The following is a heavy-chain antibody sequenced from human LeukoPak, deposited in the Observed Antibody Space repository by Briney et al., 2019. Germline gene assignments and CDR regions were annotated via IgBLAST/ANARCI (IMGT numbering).Heavy chain of an antibody. CDR2: INHSGST. V-gene: IGHV4-34*01. D-gene: IGHD1-7*01. CDR1: GGSFSGYY. Sequence: SETLSLTCAVYGGSFSGYYWSWIRQPPGKGLEWIGEINHSGSTNYNPSLKSRVTISVDTSKNQFSLKLSSVTAADTAVYYCARQTRTHPTFDYWGQGTLVTVSS. CDR3: ARQTRTHPTFDY. J-gene: IGHJ4*02.